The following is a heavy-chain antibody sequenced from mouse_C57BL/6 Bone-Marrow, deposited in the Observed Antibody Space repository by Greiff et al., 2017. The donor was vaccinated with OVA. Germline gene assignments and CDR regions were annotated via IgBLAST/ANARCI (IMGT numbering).Heavy chain of an antibody. CDR3: ARVKEINAMDY. Sequence: EVKLVESGGGLVKPGGSLKLSCAASGFTFSSYAMSWVRQTPEKRLEWVATISDGGSYTYYPDNVKGRFTISRDNAKNNLYLQMSHLKSEDTAMYYCARVKEINAMDYWGQGTSVTVSS. V-gene: IGHV5-4*03. D-gene: IGHD5-1-1*01. J-gene: IGHJ4*01. CDR2: ISDGGSYT. CDR1: GFTFSSYA.